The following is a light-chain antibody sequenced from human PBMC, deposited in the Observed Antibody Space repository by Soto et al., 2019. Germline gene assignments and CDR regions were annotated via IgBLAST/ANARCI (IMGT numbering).Light chain of an antibody. CDR1: SGHSSYI. J-gene: IGLJ3*02. CDR2: LEGSGSY. Sequence: QLVLTQSSSASASLGSSVKLTCTLSSGHSSYIIALHQQQPGKAPRYLMKLEGSGSYNKGSGVPDRFSGSSSGADRYLTISNLQFEDEADYYCETWDSNPWVFGGGTKVTVL. CDR3: ETWDSNPWV. V-gene: IGLV4-60*02.